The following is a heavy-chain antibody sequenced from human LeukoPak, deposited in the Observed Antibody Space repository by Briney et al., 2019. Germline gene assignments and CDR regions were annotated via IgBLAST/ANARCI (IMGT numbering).Heavy chain of an antibody. CDR2: IYTSGST. Sequence: SQTLSLTCTVSGGSISSGSYYWSWIRQPAGKGLEWIGRIYTSGSTNYNPSLKSRVTISVDTSKNQFSLKLSSVTAADTAVYYCASIPLGATTEFDYWGQGTLVTVSS. CDR3: ASIPLGATTEFDY. CDR1: GGSISSGSYY. D-gene: IGHD1-26*01. J-gene: IGHJ4*02. V-gene: IGHV4-61*02.